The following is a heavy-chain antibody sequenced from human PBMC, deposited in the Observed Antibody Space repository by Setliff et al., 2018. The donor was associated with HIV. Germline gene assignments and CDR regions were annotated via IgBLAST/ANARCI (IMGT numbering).Heavy chain of an antibody. CDR1: GFSFSSYW. D-gene: IGHD3-10*01. Sequence: GGSLRLSCAASGFSFSSYWMHWVRQAPGKGLVWVSRINTDGSSTSYADSVKGRFTISRDNAKNTLYLQMNSLRAEDTAVYYCARDRGYPDSFNIWGQGTVVTVSS. J-gene: IGHJ3*02. CDR2: INTDGSST. V-gene: IGHV3-74*01. CDR3: ARDRGYPDSFNI.